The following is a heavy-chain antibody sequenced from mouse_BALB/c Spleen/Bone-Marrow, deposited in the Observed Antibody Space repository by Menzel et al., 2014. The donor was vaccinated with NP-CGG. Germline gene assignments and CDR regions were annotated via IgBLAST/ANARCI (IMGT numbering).Heavy chain of an antibody. V-gene: IGHV1-54*01. Sequence: QVQLQQPELRLVRPGTSVKVSCKASGYAFPNYLIEWVKQRPGQGLEWIGVINPGSGGANYNEKFKGKATLTADKSSSTAYMQLSSLTSDDSAVYFCAREWTARAIDYWGQGTTLTVSS. CDR3: AREWTARAIDY. D-gene: IGHD3-2*01. CDR1: GYAFPNYL. CDR2: INPGSGGA. J-gene: IGHJ2*01.